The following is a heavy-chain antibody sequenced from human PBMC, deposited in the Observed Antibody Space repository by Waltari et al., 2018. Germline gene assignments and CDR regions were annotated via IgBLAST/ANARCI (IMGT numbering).Heavy chain of an antibody. Sequence: QVQLQESGPGLVKPSETLSLTCAVSGSSISSGSYWGWIRQPPGKGLEWIGSIYHSGSTYYNPSLKSRVTISVDTSKNQFSLKLSSVTAADTAVYYCAYSGYEYDYWGQGTLVTVSS. CDR3: AYSGYEYDY. V-gene: IGHV4-38-2*01. CDR2: IYHSGST. J-gene: IGHJ4*02. D-gene: IGHD5-12*01. CDR1: GSSISSGSY.